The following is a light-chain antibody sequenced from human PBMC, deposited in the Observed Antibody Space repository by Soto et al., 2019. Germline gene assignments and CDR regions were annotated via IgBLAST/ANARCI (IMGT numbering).Light chain of an antibody. CDR2: DVS. V-gene: IGLV2-11*01. CDR1: NSDVGGYNY. Sequence: QSALTQPRSVSGSPGQSVTISCTGTNSDVGGYNYVSWYQQHPGKVPRLMIYDVSKRPSGVPDRFSGSKSGNTASLTISGLQAADEADYFCCSYAGTYTYVVVGGGTKLTVL. J-gene: IGLJ2*01. CDR3: CSYAGTYTYVV.